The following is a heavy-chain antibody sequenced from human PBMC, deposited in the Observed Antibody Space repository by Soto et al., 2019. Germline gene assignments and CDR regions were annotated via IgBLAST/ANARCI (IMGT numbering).Heavy chain of an antibody. CDR2: IYHSGST. CDR1: GGSTSSGGYS. D-gene: IGHD2-15*01. Sequence: PSETLSLTCAVSGGSTSSGGYSWSWIRQPPGKGLEWIGYIYHSGSTYYNPSLKSRVTISVDRSKNQFSLKLSSVNAADTAVYYCAREFRRDMDQGAFDIWGQGTMVTVSS. CDR3: AREFRRDMDQGAFDI. J-gene: IGHJ3*02. V-gene: IGHV4-30-2*01.